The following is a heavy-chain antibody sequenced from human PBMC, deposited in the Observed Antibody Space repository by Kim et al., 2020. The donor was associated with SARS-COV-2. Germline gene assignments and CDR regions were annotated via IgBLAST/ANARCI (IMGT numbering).Heavy chain of an antibody. CDR2: ISWNSGSI. CDR1: GFTFDDYA. CDR3: AKDPGYDSSGLTR. J-gene: IGHJ4*02. Sequence: SLRLSCAASGFTFDDYAMHWVRQAPGKGLEWVSGISWNSGSIGYADSVKGRFTISRDNAKNSLYLQMNSLRAEDTALYYCAKDPGYDSSGLTRWGQGTLVTVSS. D-gene: IGHD3-22*01. V-gene: IGHV3-9*01.